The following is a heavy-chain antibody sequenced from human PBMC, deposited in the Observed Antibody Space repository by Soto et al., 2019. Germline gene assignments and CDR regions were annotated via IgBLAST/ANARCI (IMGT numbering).Heavy chain of an antibody. D-gene: IGHD3-16*02. J-gene: IGHJ5*01. Sequence: GGSLRLSCAASGFTFSSYWMHWVRQAPGKGLVWVSRINSDGSSTSYADSVKGRFTISRDNAKNTLYLQMNSLRAEDTAVYYCAKARCYTTDCYVPDSWGQGTLVTVSS. CDR3: AKARCYTTDCYVPDS. V-gene: IGHV3-74*01. CDR1: GFTFSSYW. CDR2: INSDGSST.